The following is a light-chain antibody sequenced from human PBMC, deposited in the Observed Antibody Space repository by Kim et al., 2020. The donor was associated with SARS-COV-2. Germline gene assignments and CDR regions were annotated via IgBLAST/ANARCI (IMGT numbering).Light chain of an antibody. CDR3: HQYNKWPRT. CDR2: GAS. V-gene: IGKV3-15*01. Sequence: EIVMTQSPATLSVSPGERATLSCRASQTVSSNLAWYQQKPGQAPRLLISGASSRATGIPARFSGSGSGTEFTLTISSLQSEDFAVYYCHQYNKWPRTFGQGPKLEI. CDR1: QTVSSN. J-gene: IGKJ2*01.